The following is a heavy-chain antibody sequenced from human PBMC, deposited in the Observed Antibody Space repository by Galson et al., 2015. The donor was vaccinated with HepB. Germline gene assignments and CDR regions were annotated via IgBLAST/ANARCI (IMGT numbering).Heavy chain of an antibody. CDR2: ISGSGGST. Sequence: SLRLSCAASGFTFSSYAMSWVRQAPGKGLEWVSAISGSGGSTYYADSAKGQFTISRDNSKNTLYLQMNSLRAEDTAVYYCAKAGYSYGTGFDYWGQGTLVTVSS. V-gene: IGHV3-23*01. CDR3: AKAGYSYGTGFDY. CDR1: GFTFSSYA. J-gene: IGHJ4*02. D-gene: IGHD5-18*01.